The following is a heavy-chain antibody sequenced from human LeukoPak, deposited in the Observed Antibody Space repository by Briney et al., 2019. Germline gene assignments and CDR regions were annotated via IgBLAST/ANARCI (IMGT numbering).Heavy chain of an antibody. Sequence: GGSLRLSCAAPGFTFRSYGMHWVRQAPGKGLEWVAFIRYDGSNKYYADSVNGRFTISRDNSKNTLYLQMNSLRPEDTAVYYCARESGITMLRGAHTPWGQGTLVTVSS. CDR1: GFTFRSYG. V-gene: IGHV3-30*02. CDR3: ARESGITMLRGAHTP. J-gene: IGHJ5*02. CDR2: IRYDGSNK. D-gene: IGHD3-10*01.